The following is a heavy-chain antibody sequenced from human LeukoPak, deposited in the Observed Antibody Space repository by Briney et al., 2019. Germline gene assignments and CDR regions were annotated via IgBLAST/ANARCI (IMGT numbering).Heavy chain of an antibody. D-gene: IGHD3-10*01. V-gene: IGHV1-2*02. CDR2: INSNNGGT. J-gene: IGHJ4*02. CDR1: GFTFTGYY. CDR3: AISRGY. Sequence: TSVKVSCKASGFTFTGYYIHWVRQAPGQGLEWMGWINSNNGGTNYAQTFQDRVTMTRDTSISTAYMELSSLRSEDTAVYYCAISRGYWGQGTLVTVSS.